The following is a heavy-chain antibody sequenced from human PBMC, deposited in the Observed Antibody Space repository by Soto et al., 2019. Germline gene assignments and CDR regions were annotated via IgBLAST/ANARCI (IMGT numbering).Heavy chain of an antibody. D-gene: IGHD2-2*01. CDR1: GYTFTSYG. CDR3: AGDWAAADAFDC. J-gene: IGHJ4*02. CDR2: ISAYNGNT. Sequence: QVQLVQSGAEVKKPGASVKVSCKASGYTFTSYGISWVRQAPGQGLEWMGWISAYNGNTNYAQKHQGRVIMTTNTPTSTAYMELRSLRSEDTAVYYGAGDWAAADAFDCWWQRTRVTVCS. V-gene: IGHV1-18*01.